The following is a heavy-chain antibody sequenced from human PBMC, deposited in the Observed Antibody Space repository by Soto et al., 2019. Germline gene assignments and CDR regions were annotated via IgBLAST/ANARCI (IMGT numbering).Heavy chain of an antibody. CDR3: AREGCDQTYYYSYLDA. V-gene: IGHV1-18*01. CDR2: ISSHNGDT. D-gene: IGHD2-21*02. CDR1: GYTFRTYG. J-gene: IGHJ6*03. Sequence: QVKLVQSGAEVKKPGASVKVSCKASGYTFRTYGLSWVRQAPGQGLEWMGWISSHNGDTTYAQKFQGRVTLTTDTSTSTAYMELRSLRSADTTVEYCAREGCDQTYYYSYLDAGCKGTAVTVTS.